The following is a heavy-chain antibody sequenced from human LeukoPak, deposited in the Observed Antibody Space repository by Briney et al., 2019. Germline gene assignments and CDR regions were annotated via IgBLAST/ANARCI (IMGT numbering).Heavy chain of an antibody. CDR2: IFYSGNT. J-gene: IGHJ3*02. CDR1: GGSISIYY. CDR3: ARDLDHGRAYNI. Sequence: SETLSLTCTVSGGSISIYYWSWIRQPPGKGLEWIGYIFYSGNTIYNPSLKSRVTISVDTSKNQFSLKLASVTAADTAVYYCARDLDHGRAYNIWGQGTKVTVSS. D-gene: IGHD2-8*01. V-gene: IGHV4-59*01.